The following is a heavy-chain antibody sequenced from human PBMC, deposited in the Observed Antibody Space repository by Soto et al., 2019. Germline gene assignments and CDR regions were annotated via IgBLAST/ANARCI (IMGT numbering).Heavy chain of an antibody. V-gene: IGHV3-48*03. CDR1: GFTFSSFE. CDR2: ISSSGSTI. D-gene: IGHD3-3*01. CDR3: AREASYYDFWSGYYSRVGYGMDV. Sequence: GGPLRFSCAASGFTFSSFEMNWVRQAPGRGLEWFSYISSSGSTIYYEDSVKGRFTISRDNAKNSLYLQMNSLRAEDTAVYYCAREASYYDFWSGYYSRVGYGMDVWGQGTTVTVSS. J-gene: IGHJ6*02.